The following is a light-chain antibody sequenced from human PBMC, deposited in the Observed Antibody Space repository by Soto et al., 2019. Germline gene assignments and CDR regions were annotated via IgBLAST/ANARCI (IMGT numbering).Light chain of an antibody. CDR1: QSVSSY. CDR2: DAS. CDR3: HQRDT. V-gene: IGKV3-11*01. Sequence: EIVLTQSPATLSLSPGERATLSCRASQSVSSYLAWYQQKPGQAPRLLINDASNRATGIPARFSGSGSGTDFTLTISSLEPEDFAIYYCHQRDTFGQGTKLEIK. J-gene: IGKJ2*01.